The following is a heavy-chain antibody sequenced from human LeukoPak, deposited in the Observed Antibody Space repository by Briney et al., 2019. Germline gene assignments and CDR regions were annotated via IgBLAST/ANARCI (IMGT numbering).Heavy chain of an antibody. Sequence: GSLRLSCAASGFPFSVSWMHWFRQVPGKGLMWVSRITTDETTTYADSVRGRFSISRDNAKNTVYLQMNSLRVEDTAVYYCAKDWFATTDYWGQGILVTVSS. J-gene: IGHJ4*02. CDR3: AKDWFATTDY. D-gene: IGHD1/OR15-1a*01. V-gene: IGHV3-74*01. CDR1: GFPFSVSW. CDR2: ITTDETT.